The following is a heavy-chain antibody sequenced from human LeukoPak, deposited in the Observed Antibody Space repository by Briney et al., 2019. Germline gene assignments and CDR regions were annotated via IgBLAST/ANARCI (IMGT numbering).Heavy chain of an antibody. D-gene: IGHD3-10*01. Sequence: SETLSLTCAVYGGSFSDYYWTWIRQPPGKGLEWIGDIDHSGSTKYNPSLKSRVTISVDTSKNQFSLKVTSVTAADTAVYYCARGPFTMVRGLTTYYFDYWGQGTLVTVSS. CDR2: IDHSGST. J-gene: IGHJ4*02. CDR3: ARGPFTMVRGLTTYYFDY. CDR1: GGSFSDYY. V-gene: IGHV4-34*01.